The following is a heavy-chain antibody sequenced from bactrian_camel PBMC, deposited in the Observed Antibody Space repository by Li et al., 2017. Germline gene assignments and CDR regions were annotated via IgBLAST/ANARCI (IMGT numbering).Heavy chain of an antibody. J-gene: IGHJ4*01. Sequence: VQLVESGGASVQAGGSLRLDCAASGYTHRSNCMGWFRQAPGKEREGVAIIYTGGGTTYYADSVKGRFTISQDSAKNTVSLQMNSLKPEDTAMYYCARGPRVRSGGYCYLESAPYNYWGQGTQVTVS. V-gene: IGHV3S40*01. D-gene: IGHD1*01. CDR2: IYTGGGTT. CDR3: ARGPRVRSGGYCYLESAPYNY. CDR1: GYTHRSNC.